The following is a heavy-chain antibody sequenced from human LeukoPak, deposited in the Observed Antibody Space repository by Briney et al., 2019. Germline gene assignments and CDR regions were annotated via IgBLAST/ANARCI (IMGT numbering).Heavy chain of an antibody. Sequence: SETLSLTCTVSGYSISSGYYWGWIRQPPGKGLEWIGSIYHSGSTYYNPSLKSRVTISVDTSKNQFSLKLSSVTAADTAVYYCARLRYYDSSGYYYSYYFDYWGQGTLVTVSS. J-gene: IGHJ4*02. D-gene: IGHD3-22*01. CDR3: ARLRYYDSSGYYYSYYFDY. V-gene: IGHV4-38-2*02. CDR1: GYSISSGYY. CDR2: IYHSGST.